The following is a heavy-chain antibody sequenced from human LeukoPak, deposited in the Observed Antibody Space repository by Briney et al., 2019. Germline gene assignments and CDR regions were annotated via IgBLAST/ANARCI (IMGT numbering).Heavy chain of an antibody. CDR2: MNPNSGNT. CDR1: GGTFSSYA. V-gene: IGHV1-8*02. J-gene: IGHJ5*02. D-gene: IGHD3-22*01. CDR3: AVDYDSSGP. Sequence: GASVKVSCKASGGTFSSYAISWVRQAPGQGLEWMGWMNPNSGNTGYAQKFQGRVSMTRNTSIGTAYMELSSLTSDDTAVYYCAVDYDSSGPWGQGTLVTVSS.